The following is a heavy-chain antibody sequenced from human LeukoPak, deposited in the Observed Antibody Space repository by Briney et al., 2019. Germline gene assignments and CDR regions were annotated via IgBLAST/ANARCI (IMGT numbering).Heavy chain of an antibody. CDR1: GGSIIVAGCF. CDR3: ARGIRYFDF. CDR2: IYYSGTT. V-gene: IGHV4-39*01. J-gene: IGHJ4*02. D-gene: IGHD3-9*01. Sequence: SETLSLTRTVSGGSIIVAGCFAGWIRLPPGEGLGWIGSIYYSGTTFYTPSLKSRVTISVDTSKNQFSLNLNSVPAADTAVYFCARGIRYFDFWGQGALVTVSS.